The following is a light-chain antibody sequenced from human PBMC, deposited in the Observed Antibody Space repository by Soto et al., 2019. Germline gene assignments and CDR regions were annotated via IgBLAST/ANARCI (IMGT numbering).Light chain of an antibody. CDR1: RVFFHSTSNKNH. CDR3: QQYFSTPWT. CDR2: WAY. J-gene: IGKJ1*01. V-gene: IGKV4-1*01. Sequence: SVMTQSTDSLAVSVGEEARINCNSGRVFFHSTSNKNHLAWYQKKPGQPPKLLIYWAYTRESGVSDRFTGSGSGTDFTLTISSLQAEDVAVYYCQQYFSTPWTFGQGTKVDI.